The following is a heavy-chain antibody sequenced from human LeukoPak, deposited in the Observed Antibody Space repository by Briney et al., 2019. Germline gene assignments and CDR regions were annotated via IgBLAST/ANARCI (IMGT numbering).Heavy chain of an antibody. V-gene: IGHV3-23*01. D-gene: IGHD6-6*01. CDR3: AKGLQLAGSPYYFDY. J-gene: IGHJ4*02. CDR2: ISGSGGST. Sequence: PGGSLRLSCAASGFTFSSYAMSWVRQAPGKGPEWVSAISGSGGSTYYADSVKGRFTISRDNSKNTLYLQMNSLRAEDTAVYYCAKGLQLAGSPYYFDYWGQGTLVTVSS. CDR1: GFTFSSYA.